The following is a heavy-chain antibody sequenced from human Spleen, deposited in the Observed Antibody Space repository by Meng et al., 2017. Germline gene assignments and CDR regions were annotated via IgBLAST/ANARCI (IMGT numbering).Heavy chain of an antibody. CDR1: GFSLSTSGVG. Sequence: SGPTLVTPTQTLTLTCTFSGFSLSTSGVGVGWIRQPPGKALEWLALIYWDDDKRYSPSLKSRLTITKDTSKNQAVLTMTNMDPVDTATYYCAHSTFYYDSSGVYFDYWGQGTLVTVSS. J-gene: IGHJ4*02. CDR3: AHSTFYYDSSGVYFDY. CDR2: IYWDDDK. D-gene: IGHD3-22*01. V-gene: IGHV2-5*02.